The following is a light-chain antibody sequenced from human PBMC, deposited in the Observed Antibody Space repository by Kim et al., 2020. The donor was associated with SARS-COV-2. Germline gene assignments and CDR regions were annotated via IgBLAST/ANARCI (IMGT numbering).Light chain of an antibody. CDR1: QDISKS. V-gene: IGKV1-9*01. J-gene: IGKJ1*01. CDR2: AAS. CDR3: QQLNSFPWT. Sequence: ASVGDRVTSTCRASQDISKSLAWCQQKPGKAPNLLIYAASTLQSGVPSRFSGSGSGTQFTLTISSLQPEDFATDYCQQLNSFPWTFGQGTKVDIK.